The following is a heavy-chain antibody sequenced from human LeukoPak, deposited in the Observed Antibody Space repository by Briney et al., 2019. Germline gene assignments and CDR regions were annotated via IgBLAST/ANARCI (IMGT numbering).Heavy chain of an antibody. Sequence: GGSLRLSCVVSGFTFSSYWMHWVRQVPGKGLVWVSRINSDGSSTSYADSVEGRFTISRDNANNTLYLQMNSLRAEETAVYYCARGSSTWFDPWGQGTLVTVSS. CDR3: ARGSSTWFDP. V-gene: IGHV3-74*01. CDR1: GFTFSSYW. CDR2: INSDGSST. J-gene: IGHJ5*02.